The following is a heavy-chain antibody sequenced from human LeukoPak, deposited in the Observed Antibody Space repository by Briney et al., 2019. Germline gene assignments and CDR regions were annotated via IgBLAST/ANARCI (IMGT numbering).Heavy chain of an antibody. V-gene: IGHV3-30*04. CDR3: AREVGGATPTIYFDY. CDR1: GFTFSNYA. CDR2: VFFDGTIQ. J-gene: IGHJ4*02. Sequence: GGSLRLSCAASGFTFSNYAMHWVRQAPGKGLEWVAVVFFDGTIQYYADAVKGRFTISRDNAKNSLYLQMNSLRAEDTAVYYCAREVGGATPTIYFDYWGQGTLVTVSS. D-gene: IGHD1-26*01.